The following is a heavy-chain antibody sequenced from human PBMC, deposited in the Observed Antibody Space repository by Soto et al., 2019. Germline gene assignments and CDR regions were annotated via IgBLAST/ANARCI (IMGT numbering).Heavy chain of an antibody. D-gene: IGHD1-26*01. Sequence: QVQLVQSGAEVKKPGSSVRVSCKASGGTFSTYIISWVRQAPGQGLEWMGRISPMVGIAIYAQKFQGRIAITADKSTSRACLEVTSLRNEDTAVYYCARLASGSYDYWGQGTLITVSS. V-gene: IGHV1-69*02. J-gene: IGHJ4*02. CDR2: ISPMVGIA. CDR3: ARLASGSYDY. CDR1: GGTFSTYI.